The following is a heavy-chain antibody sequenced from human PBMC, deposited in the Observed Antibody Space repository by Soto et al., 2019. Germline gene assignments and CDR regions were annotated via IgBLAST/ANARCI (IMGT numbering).Heavy chain of an antibody. J-gene: IGHJ6*02. V-gene: IGHV1-69*13. CDR1: GGTFSSYA. Sequence: GASVKVSCKASGGTFSSYAISWVRQAPGQGLEWMGGIIPIFGTANYAQKFQGRVTITADESTSTAYMELSSLRSEDTAVYYWARRGGGVVGPDTDDAGDVGGQGTRVTVSS. CDR3: ARRGGGVVGPDTDDAGDV. D-gene: IGHD2-15*01. CDR2: IIPIFGTA.